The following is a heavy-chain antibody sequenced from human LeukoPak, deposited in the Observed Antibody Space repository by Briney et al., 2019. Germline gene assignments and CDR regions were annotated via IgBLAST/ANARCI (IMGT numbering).Heavy chain of an antibody. CDR1: GFSFDDYA. V-gene: IGHV3-9*01. J-gene: IGHJ4*02. Sequence: PGGSLRLSCAASGFSFDDYAMHWVRQAPGKGLEWVAGISWNSGSMDYVDSVKGRFTISRDNAKNSLYLQMNSLRPEDTAVYYCAGKFDYWGQGTLVTVSS. CDR2: ISWNSGSM. CDR3: AGKFDY.